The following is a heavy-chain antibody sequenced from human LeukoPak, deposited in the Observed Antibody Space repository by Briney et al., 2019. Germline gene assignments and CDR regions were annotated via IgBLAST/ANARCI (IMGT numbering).Heavy chain of an antibody. Sequence: PGGSLRLSSAASGFSFSSSWMYWVRQAPGKGLVWVSRINTDGSSSNYADSVRGRFTISRDNAKNTLYLQMNSVRADDTAVYYCVRDPFSGSQGYWGQGTLVTVSS. CDR2: INTDGSSS. J-gene: IGHJ4*02. CDR1: GFSFSSSW. V-gene: IGHV3-74*01. D-gene: IGHD1-26*01. CDR3: VRDPFSGSQGY.